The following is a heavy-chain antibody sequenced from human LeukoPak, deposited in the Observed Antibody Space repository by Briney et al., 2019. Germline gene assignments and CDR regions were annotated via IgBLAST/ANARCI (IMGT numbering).Heavy chain of an antibody. CDR2: LNPNSGGT. J-gene: IGHJ5*02. D-gene: IGHD3-3*02. V-gene: IGHV1-2*02. CDR3: ARHVTQNLASHRVWFDP. CDR1: GYTFTDYY. Sequence: GASVKVSCKASGYTFTDYYIHWVRQAPGQGLEWMEWLNPNSGGTNYAEEFQGRVTMTRDTSITTAFMELSSLKSDDAAMYYCARHVTQNLASHRVWFDPWGQGTLVTVSS.